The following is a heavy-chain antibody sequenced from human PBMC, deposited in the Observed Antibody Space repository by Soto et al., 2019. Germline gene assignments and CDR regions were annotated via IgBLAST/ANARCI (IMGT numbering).Heavy chain of an antibody. CDR3: VKGGTPSAFSTFDI. J-gene: IGHJ3*02. CDR2: ISDDGGNE. V-gene: IGHV3-30*18. Sequence: QVQLVESGGGVVQPGRSLRLSCAASGFTFSHYALHWVRQAPGKGLEWVAGISDDGGNEYYADSEKGRFTISRDSPKNTLYLQMNSLRPEDTAVYYCVKGGTPSAFSTFDIWGRGTVVTVSS. D-gene: IGHD3-3*01. CDR1: GFTFSHYA.